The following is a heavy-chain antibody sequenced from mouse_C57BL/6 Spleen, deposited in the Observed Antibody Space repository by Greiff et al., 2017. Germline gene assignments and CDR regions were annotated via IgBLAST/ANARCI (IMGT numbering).Heavy chain of an antibody. CDR2: IYPGDGDT. CDR3: AREEHDYALDY. V-gene: IGHV1-80*01. D-gene: IGHD2-3*01. CDR1: GYAFSSYW. Sequence: QVQLKESGAELVKPGASVKISCKASGYAFSSYWMNWVQQRPGKGLEWIGQIYPGDGDTNYNGKFKGKATLTADKSYSTAYMQLSSLTSEDTAVYFCAREEHDYALDYWGQGTSVTVSS. J-gene: IGHJ4*01.